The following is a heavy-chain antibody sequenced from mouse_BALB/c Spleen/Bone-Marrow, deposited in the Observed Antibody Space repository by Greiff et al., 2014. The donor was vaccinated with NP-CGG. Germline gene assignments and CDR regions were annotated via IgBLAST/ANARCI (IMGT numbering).Heavy chain of an antibody. Sequence: VQLKESGGGLVKPGGSLKLSCAASGFTFSSYAMSWVRQTPEKRLEWVATINSGGGYTYYPDSVKGRFTISRDNAMNTLYLQMSSLRSEDTAMYYCARGDWDEAMDYWGQGTSVTVST. CDR1: GFTFSSYA. CDR3: ARGDWDEAMDY. D-gene: IGHD4-1*01. J-gene: IGHJ4*01. V-gene: IGHV5-9-3*01. CDR2: INSGGGYT.